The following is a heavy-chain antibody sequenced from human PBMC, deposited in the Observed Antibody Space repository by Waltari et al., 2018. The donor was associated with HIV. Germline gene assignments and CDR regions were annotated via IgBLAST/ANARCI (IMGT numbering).Heavy chain of an antibody. CDR3: ARHVGGYDSSGYFPYYFEY. CDR2: SYYSGCT. J-gene: IGHJ4*02. V-gene: IGHV4-39*01. D-gene: IGHD3-22*01. CDR1: DGSIDRSSYY. Sequence: QLQLQESGPALVKPSETLSLTFTVSDGSIDRSSYYWGWIHQPPGKGLEGFGSSYYSGCTDDNPSRKSRVTISVDTSKNRFFLKLSSVTAADTAVYYCARHVGGYDSSGYFPYYFEYWGQGALVTVSS.